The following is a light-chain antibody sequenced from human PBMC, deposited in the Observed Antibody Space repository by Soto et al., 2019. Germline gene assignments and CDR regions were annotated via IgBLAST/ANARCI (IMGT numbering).Light chain of an antibody. CDR1: QSISSW. Sequence: DIQMTQSPSTLSASVGERVIITCRASQSISSWLAWYQQKPGKAPNLLIYKASTLKSGVPSRFSGSGSGTEFTLTISSLQPDDFATYYCQQYDNASWTFGQGTKVEIK. J-gene: IGKJ1*01. V-gene: IGKV1-5*03. CDR3: QQYDNASWT. CDR2: KAS.